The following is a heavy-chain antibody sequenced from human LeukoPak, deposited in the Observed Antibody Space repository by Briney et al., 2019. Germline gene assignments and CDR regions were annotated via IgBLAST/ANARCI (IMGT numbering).Heavy chain of an antibody. J-gene: IGHJ4*02. Sequence: GRSLGLSCAASGFTFSSYGMHWVRQAPGKGLEWVAVIWYDGSNKYYADSVKGRFTISRDNSKNTLYLQMNSLRAEDTAVYYCARDPVEMATIYDMVFDYWGQGTLVTVSS. V-gene: IGHV3-33*01. CDR3: ARDPVEMATIYDMVFDY. CDR1: GFTFSSYG. CDR2: IWYDGSNK. D-gene: IGHD5-24*01.